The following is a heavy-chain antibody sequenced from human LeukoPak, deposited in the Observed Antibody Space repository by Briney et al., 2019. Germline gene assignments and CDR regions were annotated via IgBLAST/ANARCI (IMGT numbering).Heavy chain of an antibody. Sequence: GGSLRLSCAASGFTVDSNYLSWVRQAPGKGLEWVSTIYTGGNTYYAASVKGRFTISRDFSKNTVFLHMNSLRAEDTAVYYCARDRGRYCSGGSCYRPMNYWGQGTLVTVSS. D-gene: IGHD2-15*01. CDR3: ARDRGRYCSGGSCYRPMNY. J-gene: IGHJ4*02. CDR2: IYTGGNT. CDR1: GFTVDSNY. V-gene: IGHV3-53*05.